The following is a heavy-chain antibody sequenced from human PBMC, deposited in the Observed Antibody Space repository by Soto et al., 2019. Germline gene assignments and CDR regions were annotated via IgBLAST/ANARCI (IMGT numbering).Heavy chain of an antibody. CDR1: GFTFSSYS. CDR3: ARDPLLVPYQIVGGLCDY. V-gene: IGHV3-21*01. CDR2: ISSSSSHI. Sequence: KPGGSLRLSCAASGFTFSSYSMNWVRQAPGKGLEWVSSISSSSSHIYYADSVKGRFTISRDNAKNSLYLQMNSLRAEDTAVYYCARDPLLVPYQIVGGLCDYWGQGTLVTVSS. J-gene: IGHJ4*02. D-gene: IGHD1-26*01.